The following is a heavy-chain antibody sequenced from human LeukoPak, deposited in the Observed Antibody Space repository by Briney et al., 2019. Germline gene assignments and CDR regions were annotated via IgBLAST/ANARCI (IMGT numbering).Heavy chain of an antibody. CDR3: ARVVNRKQQLAR. Sequence: SETLSLTCAVYGGSFSGYYWSWIRQPPGKGLEWIGEINHSGSTNYNPSLKSRVTISVDTSKNQFSLKLSSVTAADTAVYYCARVVNRKQQLARWGQGTLVTVSS. CDR2: INHSGST. V-gene: IGHV4-34*01. D-gene: IGHD6-13*01. J-gene: IGHJ4*02. CDR1: GGSFSGYY.